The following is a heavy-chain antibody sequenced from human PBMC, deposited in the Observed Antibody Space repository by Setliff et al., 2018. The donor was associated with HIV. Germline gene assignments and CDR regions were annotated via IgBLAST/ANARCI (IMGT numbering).Heavy chain of an antibody. Sequence: KTSETLSLTCAVSGYAISSGYYWGWIRRPPGKGLEWIGSIYARGSTYYNPSLKSRVTISVDTSKNQFSLKLSSVTAAATAVYYCARELLRSWDGSENSYKPYYFDYWGQGTLVTVSS. V-gene: IGHV4-38-2*02. CDR3: ARELLRSWDGSENSYKPYYFDY. D-gene: IGHD3-10*01. CDR2: IYARGST. CDR1: GYAISSGYY. J-gene: IGHJ4*02.